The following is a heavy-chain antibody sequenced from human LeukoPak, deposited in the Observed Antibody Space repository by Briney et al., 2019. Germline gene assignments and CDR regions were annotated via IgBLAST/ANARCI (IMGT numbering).Heavy chain of an antibody. Sequence: SETLSLTCTVSGGSITSYYWSWIRQSPGKGLEWIGYIYKSGSTNYNPSLKSRVTISEDTSKNQFSLKLSSVTAADTAVYYCARSSIAAPPDYWGQGTLVTVSS. V-gene: IGHV4-59*01. CDR2: IYKSGST. CDR3: ARSSIAAPPDY. D-gene: IGHD6-6*01. CDR1: GGSITSYY. J-gene: IGHJ4*02.